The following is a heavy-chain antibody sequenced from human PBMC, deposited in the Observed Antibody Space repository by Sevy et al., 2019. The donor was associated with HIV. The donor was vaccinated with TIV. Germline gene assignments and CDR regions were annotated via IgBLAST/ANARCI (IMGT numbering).Heavy chain of an antibody. CDR2: ITGSGSST. J-gene: IGHJ6*02. D-gene: IGHD1-26*01. Sequence: GGSLRLSCAASGSSFTTTYAISWVRQAPGKGLEWVSGITGSGSSTYYADSVKGRFTISRDNAKNSLYLKMNSLRAEDMGVYYCARDIVGAFFPGSYYYYGMDVWGQGTMVTVSS. CDR1: GSSFTTTYA. V-gene: IGHV3-23*01. CDR3: ARDIVGAFFPGSYYYYGMDV.